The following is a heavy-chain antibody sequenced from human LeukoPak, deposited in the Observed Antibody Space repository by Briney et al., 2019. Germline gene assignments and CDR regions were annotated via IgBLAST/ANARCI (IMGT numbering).Heavy chain of an antibody. D-gene: IGHD3-10*01. CDR2: VISSGST. CDR1: GDSISNHY. J-gene: IGHJ4*02. CDR3: GRHFGGSSGSFYTDY. Sequence: SETLSLTCTISGDSISNHYWNWIRQPPGKGLEWIGYVISSGSTDYYPSLKSRVTISLDTSRNLFSLSLTSVTAADTAVYYCGRHFGGSSGSFYTDYWGQGTLVTVSS. V-gene: IGHV4-59*08.